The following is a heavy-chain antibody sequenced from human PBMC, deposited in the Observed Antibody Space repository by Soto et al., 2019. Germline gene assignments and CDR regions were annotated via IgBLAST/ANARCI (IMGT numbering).Heavy chain of an antibody. V-gene: IGHV4-59*08. CDR3: ARLVWSYGTWFDP. D-gene: IGHD5-18*01. CDR2: IYYTGDT. CDR1: GDSISPYY. Sequence: SETLSLTCTVSGDSISPYYWSWIRQPPGKGLEWIGYIYYTGDTNYNPSLKSRVTISVDTSKNQFSLKLSSVTAADTAVYYCARLVWSYGTWFDPWGQGTLVTVSS. J-gene: IGHJ5*02.